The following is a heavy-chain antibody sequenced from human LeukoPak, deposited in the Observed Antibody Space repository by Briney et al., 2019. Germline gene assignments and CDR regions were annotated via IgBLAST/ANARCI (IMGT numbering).Heavy chain of an antibody. CDR3: ARGGESSGYYYADY. Sequence: SGGSLRLSCAVSGFTVSSNYMSWVRQAPGKGLEWVSVIFSGGSTYCADSVKGRFTISRDDSKNTVYLQMNSLRAEDTSVYFCARGGESSGYYYADYWGQGTLVTVSS. J-gene: IGHJ4*02. CDR1: GFTVSSNY. D-gene: IGHD3-22*01. V-gene: IGHV3-66*01. CDR2: IFSGGST.